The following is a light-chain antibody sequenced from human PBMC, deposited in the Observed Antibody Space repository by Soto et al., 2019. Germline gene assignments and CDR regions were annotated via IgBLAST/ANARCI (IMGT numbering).Light chain of an antibody. CDR2: DVS. J-gene: IGLJ1*01. CDR3: TSYTTSSTYV. Sequence: QSALTQPASVSGSPGQSIAISCTGTSSDVDAYNFVSWYQHHPGKAPKLMIFDVSNRPSGVSNRFSGSKSGNTASLTISGRQAEDEADYYCTSYTTSSTYVFGTGTKLTVL. V-gene: IGLV2-14*03. CDR1: SSDVDAYNF.